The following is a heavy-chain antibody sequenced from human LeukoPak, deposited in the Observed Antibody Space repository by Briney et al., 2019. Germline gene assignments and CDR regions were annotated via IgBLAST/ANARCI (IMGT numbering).Heavy chain of an antibody. CDR1: GFTFSSHS. V-gene: IGHV3-21*01. Sequence: GGSLRLSCAASGFTFSSHSMNWVRQAPGKGLEWVSSISSSSSYIYYADSVKGRFTISRDNAKNSLYLQMNSLRAEDTAVYYCASSGLYCSGGSCYSGKSYYFDYWGQGTLVTVSS. CDR2: ISSSSSYI. J-gene: IGHJ4*02. CDR3: ASSGLYCSGGSCYSGKSYYFDY. D-gene: IGHD2-15*01.